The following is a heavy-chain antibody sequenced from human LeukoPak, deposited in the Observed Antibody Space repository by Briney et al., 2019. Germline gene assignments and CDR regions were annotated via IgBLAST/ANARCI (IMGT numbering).Heavy chain of an antibody. Sequence: GGSLRLSCAASGFTFSSYGMHWVRQAPGKGLEWVAVIWYDGSNKYYADSVKGRFTISRDNSKNTLYLQMNSLRAEDTAVYYCRGTSDYVSVDVWGKGTTVTVSS. V-gene: IGHV3-33*01. D-gene: IGHD5-12*01. J-gene: IGHJ6*04. CDR2: IWYDGSNK. CDR1: GFTFSSYG. CDR3: RGTSDYVSVDV.